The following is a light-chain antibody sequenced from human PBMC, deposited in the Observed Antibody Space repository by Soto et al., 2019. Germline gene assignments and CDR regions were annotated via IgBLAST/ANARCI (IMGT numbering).Light chain of an antibody. CDR1: QSIRIN. Sequence: EIVMTQSPATLSVSPGERATLSCRASQSIRINVGWYQQRPGQAPRLLIYGASTRATGIPARFSGSGSGTELTLTISSLDSEDCAVYYCQQYNSWRQITFGQGTRLEIK. V-gene: IGKV3-15*01. J-gene: IGKJ5*01. CDR3: QQYNSWRQIT. CDR2: GAS.